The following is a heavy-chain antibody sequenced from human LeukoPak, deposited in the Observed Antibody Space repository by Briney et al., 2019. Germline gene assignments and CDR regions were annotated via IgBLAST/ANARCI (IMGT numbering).Heavy chain of an antibody. J-gene: IGHJ4*02. Sequence: SVTLSLTCTVSGGSISSYYWSWIRQPPGKGLEGIGYIYYSGSTNYNPSLKSRVPISVDTSKNQFSRILSSVTPANTAVNCFARDPNGLHYFDYWGQGTLVTVSS. CDR2: IYYSGST. V-gene: IGHV4-59*01. CDR3: ARDPNGLHYFDY. D-gene: IGHD5-24*01. CDR1: GGSISSYY.